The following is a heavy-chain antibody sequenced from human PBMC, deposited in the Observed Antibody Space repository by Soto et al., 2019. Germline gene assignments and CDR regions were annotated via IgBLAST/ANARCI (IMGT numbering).Heavy chain of an antibody. CDR3: LRDIFGVVIFDS. Sequence: GGSLRLSCSASGFSFSDSAMHWVRQAPGKRLEYVSAISTNGRSTFYADSVKGRFTISRDNSKNTVHLQMSSLRAEDTAVYYCLRDIFGVVIFDSWGQGT. D-gene: IGHD3-3*01. CDR2: ISTNGRST. CDR1: GFSFSDSA. V-gene: IGHV3-64D*06. J-gene: IGHJ4*02.